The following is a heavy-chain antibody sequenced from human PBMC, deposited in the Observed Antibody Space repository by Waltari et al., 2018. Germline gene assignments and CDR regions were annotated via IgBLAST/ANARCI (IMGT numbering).Heavy chain of an antibody. Sequence: QLQLQESGPGLVKPSETLSLTCTVSGGSISSSSYYWGWIRQPPGKGLEWIGSIYYSGSTYYNPSLKSRVTISVDTSKNQFSLKLSSVTAADTAVYYCARSSSSWYPRADAFDIWVQGTMVTVSS. CDR3: ARSSSSWYPRADAFDI. D-gene: IGHD6-13*01. CDR1: GGSISSSSYY. V-gene: IGHV4-39*01. CDR2: IYYSGST. J-gene: IGHJ3*02.